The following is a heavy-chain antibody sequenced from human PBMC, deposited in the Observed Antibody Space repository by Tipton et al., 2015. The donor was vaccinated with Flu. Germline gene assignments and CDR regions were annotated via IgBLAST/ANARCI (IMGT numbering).Heavy chain of an antibody. Sequence: TLSLTCAVYGGSFSGYYWSWIRQPPGKGLEWIGEINHSGSTNYNPSLKRRVTISVDTSKNQFSLKLSSVTAADTAVYYCARRSEYCSSTSCYISRAGFDYWGQGTLVTVSS. CDR1: GGSFSGYY. V-gene: IGHV4-34*01. CDR3: ARRSEYCSSTSCYISRAGFDY. CDR2: INHSGST. D-gene: IGHD2-2*02. J-gene: IGHJ4*02.